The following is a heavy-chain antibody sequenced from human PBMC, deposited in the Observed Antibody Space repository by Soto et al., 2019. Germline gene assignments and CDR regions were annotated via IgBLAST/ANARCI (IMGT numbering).Heavy chain of an antibody. CDR3: ARQNQHSGSYYFDS. Sequence: GESLKISCKSSGYSFTKYWMGWVRQMPGKGLEWMGIIDPGDSDTRYSPSFQGQVTISADKSSSTAYLQWSSLKASDTAMYYCARQNQHSGSYYFDSWGQGTPVTVSS. D-gene: IGHD1-26*01. J-gene: IGHJ4*02. CDR1: GYSFTKYW. CDR2: IDPGDSDT. V-gene: IGHV5-51*01.